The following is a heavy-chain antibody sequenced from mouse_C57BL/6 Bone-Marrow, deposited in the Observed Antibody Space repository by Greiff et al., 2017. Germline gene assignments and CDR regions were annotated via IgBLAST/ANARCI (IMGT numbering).Heavy chain of an antibody. CDR3: ARDIYDYDGAWFAY. V-gene: IGHV1-22*01. D-gene: IGHD2-4*01. CDR1: GYTFTDYN. Sequence: EVQLQQSGPELVKPGASVKMSCKASGYTFTDYNMHWVKQSHGKSLEWIGYINPNNGGTSYNQKFKGKATLTVNKSSSTAYMELRSLTSEDSAVYYCARDIYDYDGAWFAYWGQGTLVTVSA. J-gene: IGHJ3*01. CDR2: INPNNGGT.